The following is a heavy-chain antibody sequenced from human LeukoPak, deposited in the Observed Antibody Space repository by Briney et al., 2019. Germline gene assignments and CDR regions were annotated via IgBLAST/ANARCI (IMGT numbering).Heavy chain of an antibody. CDR1: GGSISTYY. Sequence: SETLSLTCTVSGGSISTYYWSWIRQPAGKGLEWIGRIYPTGHTHYNPSLKSRVTMSVDTSKNQFSLKMTSLTAADTAVYYCARITDPDYRSGWSGADYWGRGTQVTVSA. CDR2: IYPTGHT. V-gene: IGHV4-4*07. CDR3: ARITDPDYRSGWSGADY. D-gene: IGHD6-19*01. J-gene: IGHJ4*02.